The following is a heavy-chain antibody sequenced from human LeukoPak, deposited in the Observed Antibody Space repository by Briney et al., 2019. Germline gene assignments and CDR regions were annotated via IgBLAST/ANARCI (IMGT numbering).Heavy chain of an antibody. CDR3: ARDHSSGWGVRMGYYYYMDV. Sequence: ASVKVSCKASGYTFTGYYMHWARQAPGQGLEWMGWINPNSGGTNYAQKFQGRVTMTRDTSISTAYMELSRLRSDDTAVYYCARDHSSGWGVRMGYYYYMDVWGKGTTVTVSS. CDR1: GYTFTGYY. CDR2: INPNSGGT. V-gene: IGHV1-2*02. J-gene: IGHJ6*03. D-gene: IGHD6-19*01.